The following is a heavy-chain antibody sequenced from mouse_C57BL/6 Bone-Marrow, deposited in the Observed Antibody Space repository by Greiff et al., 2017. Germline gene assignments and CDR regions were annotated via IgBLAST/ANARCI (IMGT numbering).Heavy chain of an antibody. CDR3: ARENYDGSRSYYFDY. J-gene: IGHJ2*01. V-gene: IGHV1-81*01. D-gene: IGHD1-1*01. CDR1: GYTFTSYG. CDR2: IYPRSGNT. Sequence: QVQLKESGAELARPGASVKLSCKASGYTFTSYGISWVKQRTGQGLEWIGEIYPRSGNTYYNEKFKGKATLTADKSSSTAYMELRSLTSEDSAVFFCARENYDGSRSYYFDYGGQGTTLTVSS.